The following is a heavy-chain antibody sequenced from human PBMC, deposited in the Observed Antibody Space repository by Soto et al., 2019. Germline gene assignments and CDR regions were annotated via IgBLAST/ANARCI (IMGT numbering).Heavy chain of an antibody. V-gene: IGHV5-51*01. Sequence: SGESLKISCKGSGYSFTSYWICWVRQMPGKGLEWMGIIYPGDSDTRYSPSFQGRVTISADKSISTAYLQWSSLKASDTAMYYCARQPWDPRYCSGGSCYSSSDNWFDPWGQGTLVTVSS. CDR2: IYPGDSDT. CDR3: ARQPWDPRYCSGGSCYSSSDNWFDP. D-gene: IGHD2-15*01. CDR1: GYSFTSYW. J-gene: IGHJ5*02.